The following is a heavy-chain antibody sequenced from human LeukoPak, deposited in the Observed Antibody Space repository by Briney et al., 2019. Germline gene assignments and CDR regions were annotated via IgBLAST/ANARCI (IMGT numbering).Heavy chain of an antibody. CDR2: LIPIFGTV. CDR1: GGTLSTYA. CDR3: ASEENWFDP. Sequence: SVKVSCKPSGGTLSTYAISWVRQAPGQGLEWMGRLIPIFGTVNYAQNFQGRVTITTDESTSTAYMELSSLRSEDTAVYYCASEENWFDPWGQGTLVTVSS. J-gene: IGHJ5*02. V-gene: IGHV1-69*05.